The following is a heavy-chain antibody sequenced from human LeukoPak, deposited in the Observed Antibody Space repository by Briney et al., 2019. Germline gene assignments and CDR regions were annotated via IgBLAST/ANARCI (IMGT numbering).Heavy chain of an antibody. D-gene: IGHD6-19*01. V-gene: IGHV4-4*07. J-gene: IGHJ4*02. CDR2: IYTSGST. Sequence: SETLSLTCTVSGGSISIYYWNWIRQPAGKRLEWIGRIYTSGSTNYNPSLKSRVTMSVDTSKNQFSLQLNSVTPEDTAVYYCARTSVAVAGYYFDYWGQGTLVTVSS. CDR3: ARTSVAVAGYYFDY. CDR1: GGSISIYY.